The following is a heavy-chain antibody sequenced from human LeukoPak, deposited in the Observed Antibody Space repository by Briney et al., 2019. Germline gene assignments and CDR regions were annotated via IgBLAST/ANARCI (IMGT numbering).Heavy chain of an antibody. CDR1: GFTFTTYP. CDR2: IADDGKDK. J-gene: IGHJ4*02. Sequence: GGSLRLSCTASGFTFTTYPMHWVRQAPGKGLEWVAVIADDGKDKHYVESVKGRFTISRDNSKNTLYLQMNSLRVEDTAVYYCARDRHIAAAGYYFDYWGQGTLVTVSS. V-gene: IGHV3-30*04. D-gene: IGHD6-25*01. CDR3: ARDRHIAAAGYYFDY.